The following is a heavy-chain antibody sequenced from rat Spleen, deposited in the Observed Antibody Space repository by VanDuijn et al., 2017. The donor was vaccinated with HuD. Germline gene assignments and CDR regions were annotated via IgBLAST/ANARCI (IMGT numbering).Heavy chain of an antibody. V-gene: IGHV5-22*01. D-gene: IGHD1-6*01. CDR1: GFAFSDYN. Sequence: EVQLVESGGGLVQPGRSLKLSCAASGFAFSDYNMAWVRQAPKKGLEWVASISYEGSGTYYGDSVKGRFTVSRNNAKSTLYLQMDSLRSEDTATYYCARTGEPSYGYTYVEYFDYWGQGVMVTVSS. CDR3: ARTGEPSYGYTYVEYFDY. CDR2: ISYEGSGT. J-gene: IGHJ2*01.